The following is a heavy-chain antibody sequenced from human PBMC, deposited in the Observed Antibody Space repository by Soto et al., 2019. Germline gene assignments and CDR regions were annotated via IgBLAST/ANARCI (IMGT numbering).Heavy chain of an antibody. CDR2: IHNSGST. CDR3: TRGVAY. J-gene: IGHJ4*02. Sequence: QVQLQESGPGLVKPSQTLSLTCTVSGDFISSDNYYWSWIRQHPGKGLEWIGCIHNSGSTYYNPSLKSRVIISIDMSKNQFSLKLNSVTAADTAMYYCTRGVAYWGQGTLFTVSS. V-gene: IGHV4-31*03. CDR1: GDFISSDNYY.